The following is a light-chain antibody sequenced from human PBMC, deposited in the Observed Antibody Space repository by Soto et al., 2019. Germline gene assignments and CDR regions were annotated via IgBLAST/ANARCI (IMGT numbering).Light chain of an antibody. J-gene: IGLJ1*01. CDR2: GNS. V-gene: IGLV1-40*01. CDR3: QSYDSSLSGLV. CDR1: SSNIGAGYD. Sequence: QSVLTQPPSVSGAPGQRVTISCTGSSSNIGAGYDVHWYQQLPGKAPKLLIYGNSNRPSGVPDRFSGSKSGTSASLAITGLQAEDEADYYGQSYDSSLSGLVFGTGTKVTVL.